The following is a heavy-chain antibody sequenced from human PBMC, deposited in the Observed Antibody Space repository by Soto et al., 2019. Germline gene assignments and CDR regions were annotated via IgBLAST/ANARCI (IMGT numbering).Heavy chain of an antibody. D-gene: IGHD6-6*01. Sequence: SATLSLSCTVSGGSINDFYSSWSRQPPGKGLEWIGYIYYSGSTDYNPSLKGRVTISVDTSKNQFSLKLRSVTAADTAVYYCARVGGVAARTFDYWGQGTLVTVSS. CDR1: GGSINDFY. CDR2: IYYSGST. V-gene: IGHV4-59*01. CDR3: ARVGGVAARTFDY. J-gene: IGHJ4*02.